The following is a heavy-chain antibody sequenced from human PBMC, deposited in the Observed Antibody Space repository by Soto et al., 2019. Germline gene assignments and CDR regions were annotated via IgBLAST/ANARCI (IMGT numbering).Heavy chain of an antibody. J-gene: IGHJ6*02. CDR1: GGSISSSRSY. D-gene: IGHD3-3*01. CDR2: MYNSGSR. V-gene: IGHV4-39*01. Sequence: SETLSLTCTVSGGSISSSRSYWGWIRQPPGKGLEWIGSMYNSGSRYYNPSLKSRVTISVDTSKNQFSLKLSSVTAADTAVYYCARGAIFGLVNKGYYYYYYGMDVWGQGTTVTVSS. CDR3: ARGAIFGLVNKGYYYYYYGMDV.